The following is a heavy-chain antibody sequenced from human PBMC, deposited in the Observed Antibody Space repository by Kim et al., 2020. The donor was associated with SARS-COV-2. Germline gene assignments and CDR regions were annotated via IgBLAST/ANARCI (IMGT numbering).Heavy chain of an antibody. CDR2: NK. V-gene: IGHV3-30*01. CDR3: ARTAGYGMDV. J-gene: IGHJ6*02. Sequence: NKSYVDSVKGRFTISRDNSKNTLYLQMNSLRAEDTAVYYCARTAGYGMDVWGQGTAVTVSS.